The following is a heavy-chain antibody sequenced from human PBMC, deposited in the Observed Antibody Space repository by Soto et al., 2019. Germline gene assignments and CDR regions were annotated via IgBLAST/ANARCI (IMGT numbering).Heavy chain of an antibody. CDR1: GFTFSSYW. CDR3: ARTGVGQLLTSDYFDY. J-gene: IGHJ4*02. Sequence: VKMVESGGGLVQPGGSLRLSCTASGFTFSSYWMSWVRQAPGKGLEWVANIKEDGSEKYYVDSVKGRFTISRDNAKNSLYLQMNSLRAEDTAVYYCARTGVGQLLTSDYFDYWGQGILVTVSS. D-gene: IGHD1-26*01. CDR2: IKEDGSEK. V-gene: IGHV3-7*01.